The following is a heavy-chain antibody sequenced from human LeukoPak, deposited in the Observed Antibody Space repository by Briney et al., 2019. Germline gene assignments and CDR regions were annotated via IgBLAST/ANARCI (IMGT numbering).Heavy chain of an antibody. V-gene: IGHV3-30*03. J-gene: IGHJ3*02. CDR2: ISYDGSNK. Sequence: GRSLRLSCAASGFTFSSYVMHWVRHAPGKGLEWVTLISYDGSNKYYADSVKGRFTISRDNSKNTLYLQMNSLRAGDTAVYYCARDCTGGTCYDAFDIWGQGTMVTVSS. D-gene: IGHD2-15*01. CDR1: GFTFSSYV. CDR3: ARDCTGGTCYDAFDI.